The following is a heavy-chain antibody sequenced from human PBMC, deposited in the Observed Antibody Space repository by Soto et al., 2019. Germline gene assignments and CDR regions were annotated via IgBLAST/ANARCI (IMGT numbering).Heavy chain of an antibody. D-gene: IGHD1-26*01. Sequence: KTSETLSITCTVSGDSISSGGSYWTWIRQHPGKGLEWIGYTYYIGSPYYNPSLQSRVTISVDTSKNQVSLKLSSVTAADTAVYYCARAGGTVAPINLYGLDVWGQGTTVTVSS. CDR1: GDSISSGGSY. V-gene: IGHV4-31*03. CDR3: ARAGGTVAPINLYGLDV. J-gene: IGHJ6*02. CDR2: TYYIGSP.